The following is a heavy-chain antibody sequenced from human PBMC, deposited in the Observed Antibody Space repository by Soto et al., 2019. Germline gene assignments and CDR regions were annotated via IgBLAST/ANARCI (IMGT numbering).Heavy chain of an antibody. D-gene: IGHD2-8*01. J-gene: IGHJ5*02. Sequence: QVQLQESGSRLVRPSQTVSLTCSVSGGSVNSGGYSWSWIRQPPGKGLEWIGFISPSGSPAYNPSLKSRVTISVDRSNNQISLELSSVTAADTSVYYCTRGVLAWGPGTRVTVSS. V-gene: IGHV4-30-2*01. CDR2: ISPSGSP. CDR1: GGSVNSGGYS. CDR3: TRGVLA.